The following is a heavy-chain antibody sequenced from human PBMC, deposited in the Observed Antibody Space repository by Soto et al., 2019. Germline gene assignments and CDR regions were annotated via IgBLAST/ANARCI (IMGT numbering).Heavy chain of an antibody. CDR3: ATGSPLANGGEVNYFDP. D-gene: IGHD3-16*01. Sequence: EVQLLESGGDLVQPGGSLRLSCAASGFAFGTSAMSWVRQVPGKGLEWVSSISAGGGSTNYAASVKGRFTVSGDNSETTLSLRMSSLGVGDTAIYSCATGSPLANGGEVNYFDPWGQGTLVTVSS. J-gene: IGHJ5*02. CDR2: ISAGGGST. V-gene: IGHV3-23*01. CDR1: GFAFGTSA.